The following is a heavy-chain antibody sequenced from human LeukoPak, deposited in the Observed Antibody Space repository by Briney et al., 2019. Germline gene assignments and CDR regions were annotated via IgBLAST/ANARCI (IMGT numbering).Heavy chain of an antibody. CDR2: IYISGST. CDR1: GGSISSYY. V-gene: IGHV4-4*07. J-gene: IGHJ2*01. D-gene: IGHD1/OR15-1a*01. Sequence: SETLSLTCTVSGGSISSYYWSWIRQPAGKGLEWIGRIYISGSTDYHPSLKRRVTMSVDTSKNQLSLKLTSVTAADTAVYYCSVTEHSWYLDIWGRGTLVTVSS. CDR3: SVTEHSWYLDI.